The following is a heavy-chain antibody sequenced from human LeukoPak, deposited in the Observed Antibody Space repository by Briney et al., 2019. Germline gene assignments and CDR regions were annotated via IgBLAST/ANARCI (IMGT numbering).Heavy chain of an antibody. Sequence: ASVKVSCKASGYTFTSYYMHWVRQAPGQGLEWMGWINTNTGNPTYAQGFTGRFVFSLDTSVSTAYLQISSLKAEDTAVYYCARVNRGGGWGPYFDYWGQGTLVTVSS. CDR3: ARVNRGGGWGPYFDY. CDR2: INTNTGNP. CDR1: GYTFTSYY. V-gene: IGHV7-4-1*02. J-gene: IGHJ4*02. D-gene: IGHD6-19*01.